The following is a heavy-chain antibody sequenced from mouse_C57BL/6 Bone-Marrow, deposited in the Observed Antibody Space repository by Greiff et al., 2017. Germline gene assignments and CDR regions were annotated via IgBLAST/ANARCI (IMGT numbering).Heavy chain of an antibody. CDR2: INPNNGGT. Sequence: EVQLQQSGPELVKPGASVKISCKASGYTFTDYYMNWVKQSHGKSLEWIGDINPNNGGTSYNQKFKGKATLTVDKSSSTAYMELRSLTSEDSAVYYCAKHYYYYGSSYGYYYAMDYWCQGTSVTVSS. CDR3: AKHYYYYGSSYGYYYAMDY. V-gene: IGHV1-26*01. D-gene: IGHD1-1*01. CDR1: GYTFTDYY. J-gene: IGHJ4*01.